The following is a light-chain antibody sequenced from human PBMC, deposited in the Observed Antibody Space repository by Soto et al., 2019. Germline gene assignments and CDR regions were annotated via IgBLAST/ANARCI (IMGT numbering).Light chain of an antibody. CDR3: QQSYSTPT. V-gene: IGKV1-39*01. CDR1: QSIGTY. J-gene: IGKJ1*01. Sequence: IQMTQSPSSLSASVGDRVTISCRASQSIGTYLHWYQQKLGKAPKFLIYSASTLQSGVPSRFSGSGSGIYFTLTISGLQPEDFATYYCQQSYSTPTFGQGTKVEIK. CDR2: SAS.